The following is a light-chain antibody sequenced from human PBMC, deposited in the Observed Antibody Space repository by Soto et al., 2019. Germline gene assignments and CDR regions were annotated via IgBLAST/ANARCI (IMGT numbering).Light chain of an antibody. CDR2: DVS. J-gene: IGLJ1*01. CDR1: SSDVGAYNY. CDR3: SDYTSSSTCV. Sequence: QSARTQPASGSGSPGQSITISCTGTSSDVGAYNYVSWYQQHPAKVPKLMIYDVSNRPSGASDRFSGSKSGNTASLTISGLQAEDEADYYCSDYTSSSTCVFRPGNKVPGL. V-gene: IGLV2-14*01.